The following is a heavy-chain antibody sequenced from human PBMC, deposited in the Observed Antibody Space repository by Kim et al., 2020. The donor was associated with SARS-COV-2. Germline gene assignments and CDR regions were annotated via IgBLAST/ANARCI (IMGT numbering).Heavy chain of an antibody. D-gene: IGHD3-10*01. Sequence: GGSLRLSCAASGFIFDRYTMNWVRQAPGKGLEWVSSISSSSSYIFYADSVKGRFSISRDNAENSLFLQMNSLRADDTAVYYCVRYYSTGSYTYSGMDVWGQGTTVTVSS. CDR2: ISSSSSYI. J-gene: IGHJ6*02. CDR1: GFIFDRYT. CDR3: VRYYSTGSYTYSGMDV. V-gene: IGHV3-21*01.